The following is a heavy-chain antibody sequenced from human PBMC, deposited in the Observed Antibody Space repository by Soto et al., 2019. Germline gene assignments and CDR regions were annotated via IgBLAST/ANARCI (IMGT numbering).Heavy chain of an antibody. J-gene: IGHJ4*02. CDR2: IYYSGST. D-gene: IGHD5-12*01. V-gene: IGHV4-59*01. CDR1: GGSISGYY. Sequence: PSETLSLTCTVSGGSISGYYWSWIRQPSGKGLEWIGYIYYSGSTNYSPSLKSRVTISIDTSNNQFSLRLRSVTAADTAVFYCARVSRDGYNPRPDYFDYWGQGTLVTVSS. CDR3: ARVSRDGYNPRPDYFDY.